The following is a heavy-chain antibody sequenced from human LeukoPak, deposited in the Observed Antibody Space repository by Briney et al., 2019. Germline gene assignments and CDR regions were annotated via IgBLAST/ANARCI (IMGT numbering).Heavy chain of an antibody. J-gene: IGHJ4*02. CDR1: GFTFSSYA. D-gene: IGHD2-15*01. CDR2: ISGSGGST. CDR3: AKEGIDCSGGSCYSLYYFDS. V-gene: IGHV3-23*01. Sequence: PGGSLRLSCAASGFTFSSYAMSWVRQAPGKGLEWVSAISGSGGSTYYADSVKGRFTISRDNSKNALFLQMNSLRVEDTAIYYCAKEGIDCSGGSCYSLYYFDSWGQGTLVTVSS.